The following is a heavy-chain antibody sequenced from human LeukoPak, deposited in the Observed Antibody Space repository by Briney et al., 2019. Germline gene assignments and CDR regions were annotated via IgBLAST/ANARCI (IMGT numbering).Heavy chain of an antibody. D-gene: IGHD3-10*01. V-gene: IGHV1-18*01. CDR2: ISAYNGNT. CDR3: ARGDYGSGSYRYFDY. Sequence: ASVKVSCKASGYTFTSYGVSWVRQARGQGRVWMGWISAYNGNTNYAQNLQGRVTMTTDTSTSTAYMELRSLRSDDTAVYYCARGDYGSGSYRYFDYWGQGTLVTVSS. J-gene: IGHJ4*02. CDR1: GYTFTSYG.